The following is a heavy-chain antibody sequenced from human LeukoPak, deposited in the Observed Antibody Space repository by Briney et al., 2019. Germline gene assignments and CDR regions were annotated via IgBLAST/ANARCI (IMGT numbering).Heavy chain of an antibody. J-gene: IGHJ4*02. CDR2: IYYSGST. Sequence: SETLSLTCTVSGYSITSGYDWGWIRQPPGKGLEWIGSIYYSGSTYYNPSLKSRVTISVDTSKNQFSLKLSSVTAADTAVYYCARVGSGWIFDYWGQGTLVAVSS. CDR3: ARVGSGWIFDY. CDR1: GYSITSGYD. D-gene: IGHD6-19*01. V-gene: IGHV4-38-2*02.